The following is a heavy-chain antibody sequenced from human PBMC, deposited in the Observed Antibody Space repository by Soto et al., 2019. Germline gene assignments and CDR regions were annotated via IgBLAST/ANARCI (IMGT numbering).Heavy chain of an antibody. V-gene: IGHV3-30*18. CDR1: GFTFSSYG. Sequence: QVQLVESGGGVVQPGRSLRLSCAASGFTFSSYGMHWVRQAPGKGLEWVAVISYDGSNKYYADSVKGRFTISRDNSKNTLYLQMNSLRAEDTAVYYCAKDLSLVVVVAAPTGGPYGMDVWGQGTTVTVSS. D-gene: IGHD2-15*01. J-gene: IGHJ6*02. CDR3: AKDLSLVVVVAAPTGGPYGMDV. CDR2: ISYDGSNK.